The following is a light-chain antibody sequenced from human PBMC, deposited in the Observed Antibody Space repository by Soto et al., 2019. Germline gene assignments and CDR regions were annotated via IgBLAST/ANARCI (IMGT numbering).Light chain of an antibody. Sequence: QSALTQPPSASGAPGQRVTISCSGSSSNIGSNYVYWYQQLPGTAPKLLIYRNNQRPSGVPDRFSGSKSGTSASLAISGLRSEDEADYYCAAWDDSLSGPLVVFGGGTKVTVL. CDR3: AAWDDSLSGPLVV. CDR1: SSNIGSNY. J-gene: IGLJ2*01. CDR2: RNN. V-gene: IGLV1-47*01.